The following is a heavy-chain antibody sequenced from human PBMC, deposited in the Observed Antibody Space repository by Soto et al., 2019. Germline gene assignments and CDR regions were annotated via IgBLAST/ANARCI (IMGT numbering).Heavy chain of an antibody. CDR1: GFTFSDHY. D-gene: IGHD3-3*02. CDR3: ARGQHFRNSDDSCDI. V-gene: IGHV3-72*01. Sequence: SGGSLRLSCAASGFTFSDHYMDWVRQAHGKGLEWVGRTRNRAKSYTTEYAASVKGRFNISRDDSKNSLYLQMNSLKTEDTAVYYCARGQHFRNSDDSCDIWGQGTMFTVSS. CDR2: TRNRAKSYTT. J-gene: IGHJ3*02.